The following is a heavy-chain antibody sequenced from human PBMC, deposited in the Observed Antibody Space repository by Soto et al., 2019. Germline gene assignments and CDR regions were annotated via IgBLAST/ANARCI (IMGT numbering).Heavy chain of an antibody. CDR3: AREDMSGTYYFDS. CDR2: VYYSGIT. V-gene: IGHV4-61*01. J-gene: IGHJ4*02. Sequence: AETLSLTCRVSGGSVISQTQFWICMRQGPGKGLEWIGYVYYSGITNSNPSLKSRVTISADTSNNQIFLSLTSVTAADTAVYYCAREDMSGTYYFDSWGQGTLVTVSS. CDR1: GGSVISQTQF. D-gene: IGHD1-26*01.